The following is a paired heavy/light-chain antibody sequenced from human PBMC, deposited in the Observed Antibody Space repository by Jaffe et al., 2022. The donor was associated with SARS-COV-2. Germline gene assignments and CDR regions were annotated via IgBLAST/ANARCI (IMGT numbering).Light chain of an antibody. CDR1: SSDVGGYNY. CDR3: CSHTSSSTWV. CDR2: GVS. J-gene: IGLJ3*02. Sequence: QSALTQPASVSGSPGQSITISCTGTSSDVGGYNYVSWYQQHPGKAPKLMIYGVSNRPSGVSNRFSGSKSGNTASLTISGLQAEDEAEYYCCSHTSSSTWVFGGGTKLTVL. V-gene: IGLV2-14*01.
Heavy chain of an antibody. J-gene: IGHJ3*02. V-gene: IGHV3-30-3*01. CDR1: GFTFSSYP. CDR3: ARESYSYSLGALDI. CDR2: ISHDGNIK. D-gene: IGHD5-18*01. Sequence: QVQLVESGGGVVQPGRSLRLSCAASGFTFSSYPMQWVRQAPGKGLEWVAVISHDGNIKYYADSVKGRFTISRDDSKNTLYLQMNSLRAEDTDVYYCARESYSYSLGALDIWGQGTMVTVSS.